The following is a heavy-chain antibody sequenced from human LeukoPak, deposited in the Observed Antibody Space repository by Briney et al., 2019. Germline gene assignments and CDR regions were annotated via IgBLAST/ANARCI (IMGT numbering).Heavy chain of an antibody. Sequence: SETLALTRTVSGGSINSFCWSWVRQPPGKGLEWMGYIYTTGTTDYNPSFKSRVTMSADTSKNQLSMELKFLTAADTAVYYCATSYDVKTAPYDLWGQGTLVSVSS. D-gene: IGHD3-10*02. CDR1: GGSINSFC. V-gene: IGHV4-4*08. CDR3: ATSYDVKTAPYDL. J-gene: IGHJ5*02. CDR2: IYTTGTT.